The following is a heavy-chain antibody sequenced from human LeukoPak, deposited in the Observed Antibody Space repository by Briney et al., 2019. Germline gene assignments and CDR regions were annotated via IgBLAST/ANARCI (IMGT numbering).Heavy chain of an antibody. CDR1: GFTFSSYA. CDR2: ISYDGSNK. D-gene: IGHD6-19*01. CDR3: ASTQWLVSYFDY. V-gene: IGHV3-30-3*01. J-gene: IGHJ4*02. Sequence: GGSLRLSCAASGFTFSSYAMHWLRQAPGKGLEWVAVISYDGSNKYYADSVKGRFTISRDNSKNTLYLQMNSLRAEDTAVYYCASTQWLVSYFDYWGQGTLVTVSS.